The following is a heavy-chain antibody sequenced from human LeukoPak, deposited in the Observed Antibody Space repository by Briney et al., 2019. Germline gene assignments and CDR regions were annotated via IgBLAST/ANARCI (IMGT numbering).Heavy chain of an antibody. CDR2: IYYSGST. CDR3: ARASQLLPFDY. D-gene: IGHD2-2*01. V-gene: IGHV4-59*01. J-gene: IGHJ4*02. CDR1: GGSISSYY. Sequence: PSETLSLTCTVSGGSISSYYWSWIRQPPGKGLEWIGYIYYSGSTNYNPSHKSRVTISVDTSKNQFSLKLSSVTAADTAVYYCARASQLLPFDYWGQGTLVTVSS.